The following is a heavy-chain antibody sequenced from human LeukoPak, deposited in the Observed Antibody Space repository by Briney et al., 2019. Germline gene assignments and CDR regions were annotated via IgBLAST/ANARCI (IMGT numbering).Heavy chain of an antibody. J-gene: IGHJ6*02. V-gene: IGHV3-7*03. CDR2: IKQDGSEI. Sequence: GGSLRLSCAASGFTFSSYWMNWVRQAPGKGLEWVANIKQDGSEIYYVESVKGRFTISRDNAKNSLYLQMNSLRAEDSAVYYCVRAMDVWGQGTTVTVSS. CDR1: GFTFSSYW. CDR3: VRAMDV.